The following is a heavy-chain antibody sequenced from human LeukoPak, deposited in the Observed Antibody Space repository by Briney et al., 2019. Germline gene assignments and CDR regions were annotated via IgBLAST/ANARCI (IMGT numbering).Heavy chain of an antibody. CDR1: GGSNSSYY. D-gene: IGHD1-26*01. V-gene: IGHV4-4*07. Sequence: SETLSLKCTLSGGSNSSYYWSWIRHAAGKGLEWIGRIYTSGSTNYNPSLKSRVTMSVDMSKNQFSLNLTSVTAADTAVYYCARETGSSRWFDPWGQGTLVTVSS. CDR3: ARETGSSRWFDP. CDR2: IYTSGST. J-gene: IGHJ5*02.